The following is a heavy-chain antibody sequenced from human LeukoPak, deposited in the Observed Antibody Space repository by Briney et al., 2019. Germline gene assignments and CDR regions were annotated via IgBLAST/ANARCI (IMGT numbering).Heavy chain of an antibody. V-gene: IGHV3-23*01. CDR3: AKDKWSSSSPILNYFDY. Sequence: GGSLRLSCAASGFTFSSYAMSWVRQAPGKGLEWVSAISGSGGSTYYADSVKGRFTISRDNSKNTLYLQMNSLRAEDTAVYYCAKDKWSSSSPILNYFDYWGQGTLVTVSS. J-gene: IGHJ4*02. CDR2: ISGSGGST. D-gene: IGHD6-6*01. CDR1: GFTFSSYA.